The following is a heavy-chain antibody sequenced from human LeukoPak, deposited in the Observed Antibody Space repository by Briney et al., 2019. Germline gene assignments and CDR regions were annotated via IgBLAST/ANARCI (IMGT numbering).Heavy chain of an antibody. CDR2: MNPNSGNT. J-gene: IGHJ4*02. Sequence: ASVKVSRKASGYTFTSYDINWVRQATGQGLEWMGWMNPNSGNTGYAQKFQGRVTMTRNTSISTAYMELSSLRSEDTAVYYCARYYGDSVAIDYWGQGTLVTVSS. CDR1: GYTFTSYD. CDR3: ARYYGDSVAIDY. V-gene: IGHV1-8*01. D-gene: IGHD3-10*01.